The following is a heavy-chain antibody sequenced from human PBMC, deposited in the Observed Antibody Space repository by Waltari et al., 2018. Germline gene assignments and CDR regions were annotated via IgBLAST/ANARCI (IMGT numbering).Heavy chain of an antibody. CDR3: ARAPMSGAATGTFDF. Sequence: QVQLQESGPGLVKPSETLSLTCTVSGYSITRGYYWGCIRQPPGKGLEWIGSIYHSGNTYYNPFLKGRLTISVETSKNQFSLRLSSVTAADTAVYYCARAPMSGAATGTFDFWGLGSLVTVSP. D-gene: IGHD6-13*01. CDR2: IYHSGNT. J-gene: IGHJ4*02. CDR1: GYSITRGYY. V-gene: IGHV4-38-2*02.